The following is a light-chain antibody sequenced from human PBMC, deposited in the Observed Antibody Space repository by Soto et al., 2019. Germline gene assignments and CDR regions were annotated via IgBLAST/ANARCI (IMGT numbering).Light chain of an antibody. CDR1: SSDVLTYKY. V-gene: IGLV2-14*01. J-gene: IGLJ2*01. Sequence: QSALTQPASVSGSPGQSTAISCTGTSSDVLTYKYVSWYQQHPGKAPKLMIYEVSIRPSGVSDGFSGSKSGNTASLTISGLRPGDEAYYCWCSYAGRSTRVVFGGGTKLTVL. CDR3: CSYAGRSTRVV. CDR2: EVS.